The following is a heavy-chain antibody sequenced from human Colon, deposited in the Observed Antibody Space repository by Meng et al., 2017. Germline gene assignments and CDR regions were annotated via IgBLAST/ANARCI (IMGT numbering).Heavy chain of an antibody. J-gene: IGHJ5*02. V-gene: IGHV4-34*01. CDR2: INHSGST. Sequence: HVHLTQSGGGLLSPSSTLSLTCAVYGGSFSGYYWSWIRQPPGKGLEWIGEINHSGSTNYNPSLKSRVTISVDTSKNQFSLKLSSVTAEDTAVYYCARRAVGARGWIDPWGQGTLVTVSS. CDR1: GGSFSGYY. D-gene: IGHD4/OR15-4a*01. CDR3: ARRAVGARGWIDP.